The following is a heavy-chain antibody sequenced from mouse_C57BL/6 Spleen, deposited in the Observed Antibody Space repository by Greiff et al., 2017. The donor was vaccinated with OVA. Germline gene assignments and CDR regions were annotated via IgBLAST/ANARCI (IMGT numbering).Heavy chain of an antibody. CDR1: GFTFSDYG. J-gene: IGHJ3*01. V-gene: IGHV5-17*01. CDR2: ISSGSSTI. CDR3: ARGPYDGYSRFAY. D-gene: IGHD2-3*01. Sequence: EVQVVESGGGLVKPGGSLKLSCAASGFTFSDYGMHWVRQAPEKGLEWVAYISSGSSTIYYADTVKGRFTISRDNAKNTLFLQMTSLRSEDTAMYYCARGPYDGYSRFAYWGQGTLVTVSA.